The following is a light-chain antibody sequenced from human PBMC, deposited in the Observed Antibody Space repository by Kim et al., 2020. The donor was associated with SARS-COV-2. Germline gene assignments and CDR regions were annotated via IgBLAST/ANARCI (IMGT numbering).Light chain of an antibody. CDR1: SSNVRSHY. J-gene: IGLJ1*01. V-gene: IGLV1-51*01. CDR3: GAWDSSLRAYV. Sequence: GHKATASCSASSSNVRSHYVSWYQQLPATAPKPLIFDNNKRPSGIPDRFSGSKSGTSATLRITGVQTGDEADYYCGAWDSSLRAYVFGTGTKVTVL. CDR2: DNN.